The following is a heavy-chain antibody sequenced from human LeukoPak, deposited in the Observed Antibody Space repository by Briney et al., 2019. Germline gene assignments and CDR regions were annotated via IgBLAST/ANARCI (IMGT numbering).Heavy chain of an antibody. CDR3: AREATRGGFDP. J-gene: IGHJ5*02. V-gene: IGHV4-59*01. CDR1: GGSISSYY. Sequence: PSETLSLTCTVSGGSISSYYWSWIRQPPGKGLEWIGYIYYSGSANYNPSLKSRVTISVDTSKNQFSLKLNSVTAADTAVYYCAREATRGGFDPWGQGTLVTVSS. CDR2: IYYSGSA. D-gene: IGHD5-12*01.